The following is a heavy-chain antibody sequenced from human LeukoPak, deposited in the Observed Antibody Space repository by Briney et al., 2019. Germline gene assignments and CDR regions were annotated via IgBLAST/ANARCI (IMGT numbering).Heavy chain of an antibody. D-gene: IGHD3-22*01. CDR3: ARTDYYDSSGYYY. J-gene: IGHJ4*02. Sequence: SVKVSCKASGGTLSSYAISWVRQAPGQGLEWMGRIIPILGIANYAQKFQGRVTITADKSTSTAYMELSSLRSEDTAVYYCARTDYYDSSGYYYWGQGTLVTVSS. CDR2: IIPILGIA. CDR1: GGTLSSYA. V-gene: IGHV1-69*04.